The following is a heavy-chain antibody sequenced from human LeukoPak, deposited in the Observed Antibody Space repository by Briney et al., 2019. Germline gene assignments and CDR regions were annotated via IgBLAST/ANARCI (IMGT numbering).Heavy chain of an antibody. Sequence: GGSLRLSCAASGFTFSSYWMTWVRQAPGKGLEWVANIKEDGREIYYVDSVKGRFTISRDNAKNSLYLQLNSLRAEDTAVYYCARSPYDFWSAYLHYFDYWGQGTLVAVSS. J-gene: IGHJ4*02. CDR1: GFTFSSYW. CDR3: ARSPYDFWSAYLHYFDY. CDR2: IKEDGREI. V-gene: IGHV3-7*01. D-gene: IGHD3-3*01.